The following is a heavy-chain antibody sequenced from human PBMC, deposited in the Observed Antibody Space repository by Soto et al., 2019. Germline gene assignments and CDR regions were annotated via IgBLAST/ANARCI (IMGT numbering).Heavy chain of an antibody. D-gene: IGHD3-10*01. V-gene: IGHV3-13*01. CDR2: IGTAGDT. CDR3: GRYGMGDTMVRGVIPRRPEGGYGMDV. CDR1: GFTFSSYD. Sequence: EVQLVESGGGLVQPGGSLRLSCAASGFTFSSYDMHWVRQATGKGLVWVSAIGTAGDTYYPGSVKGRFTISRENAKNSFYLQMNSPRAEDTAVYYCGRYGMGDTMVRGVIPRRPEGGYGMDVWGQGTTVTVSS. J-gene: IGHJ6*02.